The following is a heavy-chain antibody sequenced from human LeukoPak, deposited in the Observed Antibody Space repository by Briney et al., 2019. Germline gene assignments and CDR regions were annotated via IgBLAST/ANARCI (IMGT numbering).Heavy chain of an antibody. V-gene: IGHV4-59*12. CDR1: GASLDDYY. CDR3: ASGAADGYNFGFDY. Sequence: SETLSLTCTVSGASLDDYYWSWIRQPPGKALEWIGFIHSSGSANSNPSLTSRVTISIDTSKNQFSLNLRSLTAADTAVYFCASGAADGYNFGFDYWGQGTLAAVSS. D-gene: IGHD5-24*01. CDR2: IHSSGSA. J-gene: IGHJ4*02.